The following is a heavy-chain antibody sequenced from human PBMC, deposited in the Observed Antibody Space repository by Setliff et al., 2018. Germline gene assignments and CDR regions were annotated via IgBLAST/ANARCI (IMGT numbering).Heavy chain of an antibody. V-gene: IGHV1-69*13. J-gene: IGHJ6*03. Sequence: SVKVSCKISGGPFRSYAINWVRQAPGQGLEWMGGIIPIFDRTNYAQKFQGRLTISADESTTTAYMDLTSLRSEDTAVYYCVREGVDSRSSTDYRYYMDVWGKGTTVTVSS. D-gene: IGHD3-22*01. CDR3: VREGVDSRSSTDYRYYMDV. CDR1: GGPFRSYA. CDR2: IIPIFDRT.